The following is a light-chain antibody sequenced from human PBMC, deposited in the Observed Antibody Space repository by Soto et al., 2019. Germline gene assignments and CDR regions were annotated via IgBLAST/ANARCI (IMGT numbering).Light chain of an antibody. V-gene: IGLV2-14*03. CDR2: DVI. J-gene: IGLJ1*01. CDR3: RSYTPTDTPYV. Sequence: QSALTQPASVSGSPGQSITIPCTGTSSDIGAYNYVSWYQQHPGKAPKLMIYDVINRPSGVSNRFSGSKSGNTASLTISGLQAEDEADYYCRSYTPTDTPYVFGTGTKVTVL. CDR1: SSDIGAYNY.